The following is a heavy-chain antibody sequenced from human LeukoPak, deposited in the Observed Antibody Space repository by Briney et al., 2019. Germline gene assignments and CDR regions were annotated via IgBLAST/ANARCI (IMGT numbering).Heavy chain of an antibody. CDR2: IYYSGST. CDR3: ARHTYYFDY. Sequence: SETLSLTCTVSGGSISSSSYYWSWIRQPPGKGLEWIGSIYYSGSTYYNPSLKSRVTISVDTSKNQFSLKLSSVTAADTAVYYCARHTYYFDYWGQGTLVTVSS. V-gene: IGHV4-39*01. D-gene: IGHD3-16*01. CDR1: GGSISSSSYY. J-gene: IGHJ4*02.